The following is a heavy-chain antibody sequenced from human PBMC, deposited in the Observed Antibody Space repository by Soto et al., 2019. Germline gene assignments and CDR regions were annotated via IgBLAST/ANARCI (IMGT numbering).Heavy chain of an antibody. CDR1: GGSISSGGYY. J-gene: IGHJ4*02. CDR2: IYYSGSS. D-gene: IGHD3-9*01. V-gene: IGHV4-30-4*01. Sequence: PSETLSLTCTVSGGSISSGGYYWSWIRQPPGKGLEWIGYIYYSGSSYYNPSLKSRVTISVDTSKNQFSLKLSSVTAADTAVYYCARRFDILTCYYDYWGQGTLVTVSS. CDR3: ARRFDILTCYYDY.